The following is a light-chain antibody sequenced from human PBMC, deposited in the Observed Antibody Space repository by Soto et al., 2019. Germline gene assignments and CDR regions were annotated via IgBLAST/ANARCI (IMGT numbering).Light chain of an antibody. CDR3: QQYGSSST. V-gene: IGKV3-20*01. J-gene: IGKJ5*01. Sequence: EIVLTQSPGTLSLSPGERATLSCRASQSASSNLAWYQQKPGQTPRLLIYGASNRATGIPDRFSGSGSGTDFTLTISRLEPEDFAVYDCQQYGSSSTFGQGTRLEI. CDR1: QSASSN. CDR2: GAS.